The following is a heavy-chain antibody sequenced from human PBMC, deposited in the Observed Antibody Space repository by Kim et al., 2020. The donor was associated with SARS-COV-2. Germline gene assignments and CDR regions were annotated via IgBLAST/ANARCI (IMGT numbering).Heavy chain of an antibody. CDR1: GGSISSGSYY. Sequence: SETLSLTCTVSGGSISSGSYYWSWIRQPAGKGLEWIGRIYTSGSTNYNPSLKSRVTISVDTSKNQFSLKLSSVTAADTAVYYCARELRGCSSTSCYYYGMDVWGQGTTVTVSS. CDR3: ARELRGCSSTSCYYYGMDV. V-gene: IGHV4-61*02. CDR2: IYTSGST. J-gene: IGHJ6*02. D-gene: IGHD2-2*01.